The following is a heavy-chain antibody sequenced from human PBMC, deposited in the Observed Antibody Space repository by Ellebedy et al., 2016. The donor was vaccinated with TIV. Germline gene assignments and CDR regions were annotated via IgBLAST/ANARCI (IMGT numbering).Heavy chain of an antibody. Sequence: AASVKVSCKASGYTFTSYGISWVRQAPGQGLEWMGWISAYNGNTNYSQKLQGRVTMTTDTSTSTAYMELRRLRSDDTAVYYCAREGGKSRAATDLGRGAMDVWGQGTTVTVSS. J-gene: IGHJ6*02. CDR2: ISAYNGNT. V-gene: IGHV1-18*01. CDR3: AREGGKSRAATDLGRGAMDV. CDR1: GYTFTSYG. D-gene: IGHD6-13*01.